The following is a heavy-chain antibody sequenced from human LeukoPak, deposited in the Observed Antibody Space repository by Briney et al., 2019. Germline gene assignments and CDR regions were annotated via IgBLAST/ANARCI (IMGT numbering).Heavy chain of an antibody. J-gene: IGHJ4*02. D-gene: IGHD6-19*01. CDR2: IKPDEGEK. V-gene: IGHV3-7*01. CDR3: ARVTAVAGTSVGVDA. CDR1: GFTFSSDW. Sequence: GGSLRLSCAASGFTFSSDWMIWVRQAPGKGLEWVANIKPDEGEKYYVDSVKGRFTISRDNAKNTLYLQMNSLRAEDTAVYYCARVTAVAGTSVGVDAWGQGILVTVS.